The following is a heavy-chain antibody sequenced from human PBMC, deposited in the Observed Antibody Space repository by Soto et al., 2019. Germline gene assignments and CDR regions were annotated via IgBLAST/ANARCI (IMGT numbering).Heavy chain of an antibody. V-gene: IGHV3-30*03. CDR2: ISNDGSNK. CDR1: GFTFSSYG. Sequence: QVQLVESGGGVVQPGRSLRLSCAASGFTFSSYGMHWVRQAPGKGLEWVAVISNDGSNKYYADSVKGRFTISRDNSKNALYLEMTSLGAEDTAVYYCATRRPTPTYYDYVWGSYRPEYFQHWGQGTLVTVSS. D-gene: IGHD3-16*02. CDR3: ATRRPTPTYYDYVWGSYRPEYFQH. J-gene: IGHJ1*01.